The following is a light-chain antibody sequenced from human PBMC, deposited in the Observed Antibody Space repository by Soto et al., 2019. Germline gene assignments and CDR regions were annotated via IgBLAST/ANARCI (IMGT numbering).Light chain of an antibody. CDR2: WAS. Sequence: DIVMARSPDSLTVSLGERATINCKSSQSVFYGSNNKNYLAWYQQKPGQPHRLLIYWASARESGVPDRFSGSGSGTDFTLTISSLQAEDVAVYYFQQYYRTPLTVGGGTKVDIK. V-gene: IGKV4-1*01. J-gene: IGKJ4*02. CDR1: QSVFYGSNNKNY. CDR3: QQYYRTPLT.